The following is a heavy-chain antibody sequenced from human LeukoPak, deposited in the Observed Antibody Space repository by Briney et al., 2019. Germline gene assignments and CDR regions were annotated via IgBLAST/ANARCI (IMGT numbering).Heavy chain of an antibody. Sequence: GESLKISCKGSGYSFTSYWIGWVRQMPGKGLEWMGIIYPGDSDTRYSPSFQGQVTISADKSISTAYLQWSSLKASDTAMYYCARHQLEYSSSSGYYYYYYMDVWGKGTTVTVSS. D-gene: IGHD6-6*01. CDR2: IYPGDSDT. CDR3: ARHQLEYSSSSGYYYYYYMDV. CDR1: GYSFTSYW. J-gene: IGHJ6*03. V-gene: IGHV5-51*01.